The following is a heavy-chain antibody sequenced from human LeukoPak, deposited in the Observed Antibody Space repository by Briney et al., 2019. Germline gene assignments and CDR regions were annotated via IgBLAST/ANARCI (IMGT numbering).Heavy chain of an antibody. CDR1: GFSFSNYW. V-gene: IGHV3-7*05. J-gene: IGHJ4*02. CDR2: INQDGSEK. Sequence: PGGSLRLSCEASGFSFSNYWMSWVRQAPGKGLEWAANINQDGSEKYYVDSVKGRFTISRDNAKNSLYLQMNSLRAEDTAVCYCATSIAVAGTGFDYWGQGTLVTVSS. D-gene: IGHD6-19*01. CDR3: ATSIAVAGTGFDY.